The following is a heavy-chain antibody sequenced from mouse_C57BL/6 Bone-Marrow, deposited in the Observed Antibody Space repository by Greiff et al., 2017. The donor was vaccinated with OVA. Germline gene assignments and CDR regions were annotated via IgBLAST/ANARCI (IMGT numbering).Heavy chain of an antibody. Sequence: VQLQQSGPVLVKPGASVKMSCKASGYTFTDYYMNWVKQSHGKSLEWIGVINPYNGGTSYNQKFKGKATLTVDKSSSTAYMELNSLTSEDSAVYYCARDYYGNYWYFDVWGTGTTVTVSS. D-gene: IGHD2-1*01. CDR2: INPYNGGT. J-gene: IGHJ1*03. CDR3: ARDYYGNYWYFDV. CDR1: GYTFTDYY. V-gene: IGHV1-19*01.